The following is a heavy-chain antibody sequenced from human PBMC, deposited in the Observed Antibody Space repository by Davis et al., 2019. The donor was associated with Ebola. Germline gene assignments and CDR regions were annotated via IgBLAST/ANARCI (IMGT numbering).Heavy chain of an antibody. J-gene: IGHJ6*02. CDR1: GFPLSTSGIR. CDR2: IDWDDDK. CDR3: ARSSPYYYYYGMDV. D-gene: IGHD6-6*01. Sequence: SGATLVKLPHTFTLTCPFSGFPLSTSGIRVSWIRQPPGKDLKWLARIDWDDDKFYSTSLKTRLTISKDTSKNQVVLTMTNMDPVDTATYYCARSSPYYYYYGMDVWGQGTTVTVSS. V-gene: IGHV2-70*04.